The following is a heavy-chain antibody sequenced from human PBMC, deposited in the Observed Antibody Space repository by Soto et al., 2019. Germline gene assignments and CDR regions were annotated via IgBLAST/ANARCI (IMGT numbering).Heavy chain of an antibody. J-gene: IGHJ5*02. CDR3: ARAVSTMSLGFDA. Sequence: SETLWLTWRASGGTISSGSYYWSWIRQRQGKDLERIGYIYYTGSSYSNPSLKSRGSLTVDTCKNMFSLLLNFITDETTAVYYCARAVSTMSLGFDASGQVTLVTVSS. V-gene: IGHV4-31*02. D-gene: IGHD5-12*01. CDR1: GGTISSGSYY. CDR2: IYYTGSS.